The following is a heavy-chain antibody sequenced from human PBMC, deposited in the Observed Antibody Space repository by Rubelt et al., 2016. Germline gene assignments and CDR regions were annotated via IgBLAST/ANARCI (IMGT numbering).Heavy chain of an antibody. Sequence: QVQLQESGPGLVKPSETLSLTCTVSGYSISSGYYWGWIRQPPGKGLEWIGSIYTSGSTNYNPSLKIRGTISVDTSKNRFSLKLSSVTAADTAVYYCASSGSQAGIHDYWGQGTLVTVSS. CDR3: ASSGSQAGIHDY. D-gene: IGHD1-26*01. CDR1: GYSISSGYY. CDR2: IYTSGST. J-gene: IGHJ4*02. V-gene: IGHV4-38-2*02.